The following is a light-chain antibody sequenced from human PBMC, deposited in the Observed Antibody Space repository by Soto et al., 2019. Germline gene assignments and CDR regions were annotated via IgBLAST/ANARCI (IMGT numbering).Light chain of an antibody. Sequence: EIFLTQSPGTLSLSRWEIATLSCRASQSVSSSYLAWYQQKPGQAPRLLIYGASSRATGIPDRFSGSGSGTDFTLTISRLEPEDFAVYYCQQYGSSPPYTFGQGTRLEIK. CDR1: QSVSSSY. CDR3: QQYGSSPPYT. CDR2: GAS. J-gene: IGKJ5*01. V-gene: IGKV3-20*01.